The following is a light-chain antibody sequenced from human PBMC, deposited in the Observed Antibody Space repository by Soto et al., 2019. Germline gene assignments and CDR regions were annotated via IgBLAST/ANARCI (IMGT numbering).Light chain of an antibody. Sequence: DIVMTQSPDSLAVSLGERATINCKSSQSVLYSSNNKNYLAWYQQKPGQPPKLLIYWASTRESGVPDRFSGSGSGTDFTLTISSLQAEDVAFYYCQQYYSTPPTWTFGQGTKVEIK. J-gene: IGKJ1*01. V-gene: IGKV4-1*01. CDR3: QQYYSTPPTWT. CDR1: QSVLYSSNNKNY. CDR2: WAS.